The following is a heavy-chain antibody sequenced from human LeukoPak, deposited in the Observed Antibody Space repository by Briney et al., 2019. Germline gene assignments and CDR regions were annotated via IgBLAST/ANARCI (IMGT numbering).Heavy chain of an antibody. D-gene: IGHD3-16*01. CDR3: ARDSVFTSAADAYYYMDV. J-gene: IGHJ6*03. CDR2: IKPDGSEQ. Sequence: GGSLRLSCAASGFTFGNYWMTWVRQAPGKGLEWVANIKPDGSEQYYADSVKGRFTISRDNSKNTLYLQMNSLRAEDTAVYYCARDSVFTSAADAYYYMDVWGKGTTVTVSS. V-gene: IGHV3-7*01. CDR1: GFTFGNYW.